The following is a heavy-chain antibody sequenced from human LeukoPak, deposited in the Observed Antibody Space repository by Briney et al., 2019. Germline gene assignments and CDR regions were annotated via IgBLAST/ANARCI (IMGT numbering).Heavy chain of an antibody. J-gene: IGHJ4*02. V-gene: IGHV4-34*01. Sequence: SETLSLTCAAYGGSFSGYYWSWIRQPPGKGLEWIGEINHSGSTNYNPSLKSRVTISVDTSKNQFSLKLSSVTAADTAVYYCARGRSCSGNGCYPITLDYWGQGTLVTVSS. D-gene: IGHD2-15*01. CDR1: GGSFSGYY. CDR2: INHSGST. CDR3: ARGRSCSGNGCYPITLDY.